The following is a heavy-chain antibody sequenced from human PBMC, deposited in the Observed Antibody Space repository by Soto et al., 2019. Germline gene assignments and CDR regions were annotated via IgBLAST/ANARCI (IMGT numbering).Heavy chain of an antibody. J-gene: IGHJ4*02. CDR1: GFTFSSYS. CDR3: ARALYYYDSSGYYFFDY. D-gene: IGHD3-22*01. CDR2: ISSSSSYI. V-gene: IGHV3-21*01. Sequence: PGGSLRLSCAASGFTFSSYSMNWVRQAPGKGLEWVSSISSSSSYIYYADSVKGRFTISRDNAKNSLYLQMNSLRAEDTAVYYCARALYYYDSSGYYFFDYWGQGTRVTVS.